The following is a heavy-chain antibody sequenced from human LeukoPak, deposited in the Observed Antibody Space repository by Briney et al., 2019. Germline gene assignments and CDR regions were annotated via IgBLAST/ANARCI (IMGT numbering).Heavy chain of an antibody. CDR1: GGSISSSSYY. CDR3: ARLDRGGGGDF. D-gene: IGHD2-2*03. V-gene: IGHV4-39*01. CDR2: ITYSGTT. Sequence: SETLSLTCTVSGGSISSSSYYWGWIRQPPGKGLEWIGSITYSGTTYYNPSLKSRVSISVDTSKNQFSLKLTSVTAADTAVYYWARLDRGGGGDFWGQGTLVTMSS. J-gene: IGHJ4*02.